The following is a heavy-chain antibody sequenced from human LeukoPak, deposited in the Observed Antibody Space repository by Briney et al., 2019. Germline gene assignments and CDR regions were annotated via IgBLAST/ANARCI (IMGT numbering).Heavy chain of an antibody. CDR2: IYPNSGGT. Sequence: GASVKVSCKASRYTFTGYYMHWVRQAPGQGLEWMGWIYPNSGGTNYAQKFQGRVTMTRDTSISTAYMELSRLRSDDTAVYYCARSDQFPYYMDVWGKGTTVTVPS. J-gene: IGHJ6*03. CDR1: RYTFTGYY. CDR3: ARSDQFPYYMDV. V-gene: IGHV1-2*02. D-gene: IGHD2-2*01.